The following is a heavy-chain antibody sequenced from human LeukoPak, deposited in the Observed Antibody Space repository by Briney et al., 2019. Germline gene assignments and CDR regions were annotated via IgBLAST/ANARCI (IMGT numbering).Heavy chain of an antibody. D-gene: IGHD3-16*01. CDR3: ARDSGGDAFDI. V-gene: IGHV3-33*01. J-gene: IGHJ3*02. CDR2: IWYDGSNK. Sequence: GGSLRLSCAASGFTFSSYGMHWVRQAPGKGLEWVAVIWYDGSNKYYADSVKGRFTISRDNSKNTLYLQMNRLRAEDTAVYYCARDSGGDAFDIWGQGTMVTVSS. CDR1: GFTFSSYG.